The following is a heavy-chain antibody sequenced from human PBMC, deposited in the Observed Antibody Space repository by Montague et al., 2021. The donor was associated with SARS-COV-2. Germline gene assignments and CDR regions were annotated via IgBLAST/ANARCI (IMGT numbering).Heavy chain of an antibody. J-gene: IGHJ2*01. CDR3: ARDFRLQLWQTNYYFGL. Sequence: SETLSLTCTVSGGSISGYYWSWIRQPPGKGPQWIGNIYDTGNTNYNPSLKSRVTISEDTSKNHFSLRLTSVTAADTAVYYCARDFRLQLWQTNYYFGLWGRGTLVSVSS. V-gene: IGHV4-59*01. CDR1: GGSISGYY. CDR2: IYDTGNT. D-gene: IGHD5-18*01.